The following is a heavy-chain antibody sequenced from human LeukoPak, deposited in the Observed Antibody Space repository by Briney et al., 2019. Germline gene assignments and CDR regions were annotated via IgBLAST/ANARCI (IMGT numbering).Heavy chain of an antibody. CDR1: GLTFSSHW. CDR2: IASDGNNR. V-gene: IGHV3-74*01. Sequence: PGGSLRPSCAASGLTFSSHWMNWVRQVPGKGLVWVSRIASDGNNRDYADSVKGRFTISRDNAKNTLYLQMNSLRVEDTAVYYCARGRPHGNDYWGQGTLVTVSS. CDR3: ARGRPHGNDY. D-gene: IGHD4-23*01. J-gene: IGHJ4*02.